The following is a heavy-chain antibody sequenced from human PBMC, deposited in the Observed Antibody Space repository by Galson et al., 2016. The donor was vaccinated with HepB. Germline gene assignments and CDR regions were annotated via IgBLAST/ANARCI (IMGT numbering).Heavy chain of an antibody. CDR2: ISWDGRSP. V-gene: IGHV3-43*01. D-gene: IGHD3-10*01. CDR3: GKDWGSLWESSGKGMDV. CDR1: GFTFRSYS. J-gene: IGHJ6*02. Sequence: SLRLSCAASGFTFRSYSMNWVRQAPGKGLEWLALISWDGRSPDYAGSVRGRFTISRDNRQNILYLQMNSLTTEDTALYYCGKDWGSLWESSGKGMDVWGQGTTVIVSS.